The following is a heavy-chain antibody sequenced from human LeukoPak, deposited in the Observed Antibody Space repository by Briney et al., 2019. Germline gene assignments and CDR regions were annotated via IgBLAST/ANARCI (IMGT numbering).Heavy chain of an antibody. Sequence: ASVKVSCKASGCTFSSYAINWVRQAPGQGLEWMGVSIPIFGTANYAQKFQGRVTITADESTSSAYMELSSLRSEDTAVYYCARDAFFIAAAGTGQGAYYYYMDVWGKGTTVTISS. V-gene: IGHV1-69*13. CDR1: GCTFSSYA. D-gene: IGHD6-13*01. J-gene: IGHJ6*03. CDR3: ARDAFFIAAAGTGQGAYYYYMDV. CDR2: SIPIFGTA.